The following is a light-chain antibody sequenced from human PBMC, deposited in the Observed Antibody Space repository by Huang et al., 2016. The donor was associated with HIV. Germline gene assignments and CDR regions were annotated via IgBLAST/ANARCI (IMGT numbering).Light chain of an antibody. CDR3: QQSYTTPRVT. CDR2: ATS. V-gene: IGKV1-39*01. CDR1: QDIGTS. Sequence: DIRLTQSPSSLSASVGDRVTISCRASQDIGTSLNWFQQKPAKAPKLLIFATSTLQSGVPSRFVGSGSGTNFTLTITSLQSDDLATYSCQQSYTTPRVTFGPGTKVNV. J-gene: IGKJ3*01.